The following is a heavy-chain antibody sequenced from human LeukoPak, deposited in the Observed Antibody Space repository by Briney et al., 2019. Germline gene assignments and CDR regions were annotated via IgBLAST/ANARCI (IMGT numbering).Heavy chain of an antibody. V-gene: IGHV3-64*01. CDR3: ARDYSSGWYADYYMDV. CDR2: ISSNGGST. CDR1: GFTFSSYA. Sequence: PGGSLRLSCAASGFTFSSYAMHWVRQAPGKGLEYVSAISSNGGSTYYANSVKGRFTISRDNSKNTLYLQMGSLRAEDMAVYYCARDYSSGWYADYYMDVWGKGTTVTISS. J-gene: IGHJ6*03. D-gene: IGHD6-19*01.